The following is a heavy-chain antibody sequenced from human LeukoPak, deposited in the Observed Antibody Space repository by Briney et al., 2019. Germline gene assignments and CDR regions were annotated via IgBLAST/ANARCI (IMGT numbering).Heavy chain of an antibody. Sequence: GGSLRHSCAASGFTFSSYSMNWVRQAPGEGLEWVSSISSSSSYIYYADSVKGRFTISRDNAKNSLYLQMNSLRAEDTAVYYCARASSGSYSADFDYWGQGTLVTVSS. CDR2: ISSSSSYI. CDR3: ARASSGSYSADFDY. D-gene: IGHD3-10*01. CDR1: GFTFSSYS. J-gene: IGHJ4*02. V-gene: IGHV3-21*01.